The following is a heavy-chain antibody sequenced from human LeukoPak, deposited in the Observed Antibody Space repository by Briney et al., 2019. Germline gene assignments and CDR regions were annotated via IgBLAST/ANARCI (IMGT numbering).Heavy chain of an antibody. D-gene: IGHD2-2*02. CDR3: AREGFCSSTSCYTAYYYYYGMEV. J-gene: IGHJ6*02. V-gene: IGHV1-18*01. CDR2: ISGYNGDT. Sequence: ASVKVSCKASGYAFTKYGFTWVRQAPGQGLEWMVWISGYNGDTKYAQKFQGRVTMTTDTSTTTAYMELRSLRSDDTAVYYCAREGFCSSTSCYTAYYYYYGMEVWGQGTTVTVSS. CDR1: GYAFTKYG.